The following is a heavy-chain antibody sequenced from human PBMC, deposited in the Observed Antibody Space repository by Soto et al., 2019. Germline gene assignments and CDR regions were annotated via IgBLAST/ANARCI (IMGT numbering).Heavy chain of an antibody. D-gene: IGHD4-17*01. V-gene: IGHV4-31*03. CDR3: ARVLSTVTKTNYYDYYYIDV. CDR1: GGSISSGGYY. J-gene: IGHJ6*03. CDR2: IYYRGST. Sequence: QVQLQESGPGLVKPSQTLSLTCTVSGGSISSGGYYWSWIRQHPGNGLERIGYIYYRGSTYYNPSLKSRVTISVDTSKNQFTLKLSSVTAADTAVYYGARVLSTVTKTNYYDYYYIDVWGKGTTVTVSS.